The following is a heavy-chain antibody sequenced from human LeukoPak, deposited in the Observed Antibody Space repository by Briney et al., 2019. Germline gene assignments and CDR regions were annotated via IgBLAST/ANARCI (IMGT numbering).Heavy chain of an antibody. CDR1: GYTFTGYY. D-gene: IGHD1-1*01. CDR3: ARDPGGNWNGMDY. CDR2: INPNSGGT. V-gene: IGHV1-2*06. J-gene: IGHJ4*02. Sequence: ASVKVSCKASGYTFTGYYMHWVRQAPGQGLEWMGRINPNSGGTNYAQKFQGRVTMTRDTSISTAYMELSRLRSDDTAVYYCARDPGGNWNGMDYWGQGTLVTVSS.